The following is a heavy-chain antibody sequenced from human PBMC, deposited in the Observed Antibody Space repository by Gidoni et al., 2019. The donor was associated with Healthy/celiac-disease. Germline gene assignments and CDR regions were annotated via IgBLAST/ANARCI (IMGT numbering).Heavy chain of an antibody. CDR2: IYSGGST. Sequence: EVQLVESGGGLIQPGGSLRLSCAASGFTFSSHYMSWVRQAPGKGLEWVSVIYSGGSTYYADSVKGRFTISRDNSKNTLYLQMNSLRAEDTAVYYCARSIPAALRFYYYYMDVWGKGTTVTVSS. J-gene: IGHJ6*03. V-gene: IGHV3-53*01. D-gene: IGHD2-2*01. CDR3: ARSIPAALRFYYYYMDV. CDR1: GFTFSSHY.